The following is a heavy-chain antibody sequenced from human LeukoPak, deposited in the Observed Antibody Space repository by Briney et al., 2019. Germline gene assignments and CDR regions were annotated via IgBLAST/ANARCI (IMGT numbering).Heavy chain of an antibody. V-gene: IGHV3-9*01. CDR2: ISWNSGSI. CDR3: ARVGRWLQFGLDY. D-gene: IGHD5-24*01. Sequence: RAGGSLRLSCAASGFTFDDYAMHWVRQAPGKGLEWVSGISWNSGSIGYADSVKGRFTISRDNAKNSLYLQMNSLRAEDTAVYYCARVGRWLQFGLDYWGQGTLVTVSS. J-gene: IGHJ4*02. CDR1: GFTFDDYA.